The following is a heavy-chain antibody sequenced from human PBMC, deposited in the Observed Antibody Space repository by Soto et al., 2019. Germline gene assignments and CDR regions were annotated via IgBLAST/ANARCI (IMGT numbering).Heavy chain of an antibody. J-gene: IGHJ6*02. CDR1: GFTFSSYG. CDR3: ARVWGDTAARPPGYYYYYGMDV. V-gene: IGHV3-33*01. Sequence: QVQLVESGGGVVQPGRSLRLSCAASGFTFSSYGMHWVRQAPGKGLEWVAVIWYDGSNKYYADSVKGRFTISRDNSKNTLYLQMNSLRAEDTAVYYCARVWGDTAARPPGYYYYYGMDVWGQGTTVTVSS. D-gene: IGHD6-6*01. CDR2: IWYDGSNK.